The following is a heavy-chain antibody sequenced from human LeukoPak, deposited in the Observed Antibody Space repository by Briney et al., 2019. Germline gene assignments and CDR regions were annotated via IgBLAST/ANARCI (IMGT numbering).Heavy chain of an antibody. V-gene: IGHV1-18*01. CDR1: GYTFTSYG. D-gene: IGHD3-10*01. CDR3: ARVVTGISDNWFDP. J-gene: IGHJ5*02. CDR2: ISAYNGNT. Sequence: GASVKVSCKASGYTFTSYGISWVRQAPGQGLEWMGWISAYNGNTNYAQKLQGRVTMTTDTSTSTAYMELRSLRSDDTAVYYCARVVTGISDNWFDPWGQGTLVTVSS.